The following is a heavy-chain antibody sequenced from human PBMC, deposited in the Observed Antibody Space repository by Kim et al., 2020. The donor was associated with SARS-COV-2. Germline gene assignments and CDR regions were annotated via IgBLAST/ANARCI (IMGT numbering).Heavy chain of an antibody. CDR3: ARLVGATTGPDY. V-gene: IGHV5-10-1*01. Sequence: NYSPSFQGNVTISADKSISTAYLQWSSLKASDTAMYYCARLVGATTGPDYWGQGTLVTVSS. J-gene: IGHJ4*02. D-gene: IGHD1-26*01.